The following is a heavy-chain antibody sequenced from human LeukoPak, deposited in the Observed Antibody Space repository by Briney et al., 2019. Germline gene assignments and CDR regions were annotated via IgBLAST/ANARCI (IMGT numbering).Heavy chain of an antibody. CDR2: IYTSGST. J-gene: IGHJ6*02. V-gene: IGHV4-4*07. CDR1: GGSISSYY. CDR3: ARDRLGRVAVADTYSYYGMDV. Sequence: PSETLSLTCTVSGGSISSYYWSWIRQPAGKGLEWIGRIYTSGSTNYNPSLKSRVTMSVDTSKNQFSLKLSSVTAADTAVYYCARDRLGRVAVADTYSYYGMDVWGQGTTVTVSS. D-gene: IGHD6-19*01.